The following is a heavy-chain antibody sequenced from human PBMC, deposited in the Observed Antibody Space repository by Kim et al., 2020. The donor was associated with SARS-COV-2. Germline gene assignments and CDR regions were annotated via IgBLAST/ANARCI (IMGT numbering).Heavy chain of an antibody. CDR3: ARDVRYDFWSGPGGYYYYGMDV. CDR1: GFTFSSYG. J-gene: IGHJ6*02. V-gene: IGHV3-33*01. D-gene: IGHD3-3*01. Sequence: GGSLRLSCAASGFTFSSYGMHWVRQAPGKGLEWVAVIWYDGSNKYYADSVKGRFTISRDNSKNTLYLQMNSLRAEDTAVYYCARDVRYDFWSGPGGYYYYGMDVWGQGTTVTVSS. CDR2: IWYDGSNK.